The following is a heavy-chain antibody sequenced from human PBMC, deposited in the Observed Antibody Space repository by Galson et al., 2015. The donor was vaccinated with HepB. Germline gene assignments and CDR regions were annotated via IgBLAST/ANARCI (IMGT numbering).Heavy chain of an antibody. CDR2: ISYAGSNR. Sequence: SLRLSCAASGLNFSKYGMHWVRQAPGKGLEWVAVISYAGSNRYYTHSVKGRFTISRDNSKNTLSLQMSSRRAEDTAVYYCAKDPIRNWGEPTTDFYYYYMDVWGKGTTVTVSS. CDR3: AKDPIRNWGEPTTDFYYYYMDV. J-gene: IGHJ6*03. D-gene: IGHD4-17*01. CDR1: GLNFSKYG. V-gene: IGHV3-30*18.